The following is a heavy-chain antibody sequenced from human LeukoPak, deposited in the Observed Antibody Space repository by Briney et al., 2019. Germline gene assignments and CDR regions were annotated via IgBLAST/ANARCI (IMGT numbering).Heavy chain of an antibody. J-gene: IGHJ4*02. D-gene: IGHD3-10*01. CDR2: FYYSGST. V-gene: IGHV4-39*07. CDR3: AREPYGSGTFDY. Sequence: SETLSLTCTVSGGSISSSNYYWGWIRQPPGKGLEWIGSFYYSGSTYYNPSLKSRVTISVDTSKNQFSLKLSSVTAADTADYYRAREPYGSGTFDYWGQGTLVTVSA. CDR1: GGSISSSNYY.